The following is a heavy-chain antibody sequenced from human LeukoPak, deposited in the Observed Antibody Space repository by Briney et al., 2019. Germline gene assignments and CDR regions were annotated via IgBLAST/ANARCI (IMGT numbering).Heavy chain of an antibody. CDR1: GGSISSGSYY. CDR3: ARVGWDIVVVPAARVNWFDP. CDR2: IYTSGST. Sequence: SETLSLTCTVSGGSISSGSYYWSWIRQPAGNGLEWIGRIYTSGSTNYNPSLKSRVTRSVDTSKNQLSLKLSFVTAADTAVYYCARVGWDIVVVPAARVNWFDPWGQGTLVTVSS. V-gene: IGHV4-61*02. J-gene: IGHJ5*02. D-gene: IGHD2-2*01.